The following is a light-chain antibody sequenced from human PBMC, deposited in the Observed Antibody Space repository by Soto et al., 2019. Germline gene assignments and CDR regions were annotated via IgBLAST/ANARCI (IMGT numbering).Light chain of an antibody. CDR2: GAT. CDR3: QQFKESFT. V-gene: IGKV1-9*01. CDR1: QGISSL. Sequence: IQLTQSPSSLSASIGDRVSITCRASQGISSLLAWYQQKPGKAPKLLIYGATTLRSGVPSRFSGSGSGTDFTLTSTSLQPEDFATYYCQQFKESFTFGQGTRLEI. J-gene: IGKJ5*01.